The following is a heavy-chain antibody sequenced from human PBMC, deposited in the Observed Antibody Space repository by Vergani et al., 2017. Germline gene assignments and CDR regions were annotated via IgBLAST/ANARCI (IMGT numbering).Heavy chain of an antibody. CDR1: GFTFSTYG. V-gene: IGHV3-33*01. CDR3: ARDQTALLSLYGMDV. CDR2: IWYDGNNK. J-gene: IGHJ6*02. Sequence: VQLVESGGGVVQPGRSLRLSYAASGFTFSTYGMHWVRQAPGKGLEWVAVIWYDGNNKYYPDSVKGRFTISRDNSKNTLYLQMNSLRAGDTAVYYCARDQTALLSLYGMDVWGQGTTVTVSS. D-gene: IGHD5-18*01.